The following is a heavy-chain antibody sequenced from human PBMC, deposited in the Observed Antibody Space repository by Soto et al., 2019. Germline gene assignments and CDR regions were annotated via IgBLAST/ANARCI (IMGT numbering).Heavy chain of an antibody. CDR3: ARGPGYDSSSWNFDY. Sequence: GGSLRLSCAASGFTFSSYAMSWVRQAPGKGLEWVSAISGSGGSTYYADSVKGRFTISRDNSKNSLYLDLNRLRAEDTAIYYCARGPGYDSSSWNFDYWGQGTLVTVSS. D-gene: IGHD6-13*01. CDR1: GFTFSSYA. V-gene: IGHV3-23*01. CDR2: ISGSGGST. J-gene: IGHJ4*02.